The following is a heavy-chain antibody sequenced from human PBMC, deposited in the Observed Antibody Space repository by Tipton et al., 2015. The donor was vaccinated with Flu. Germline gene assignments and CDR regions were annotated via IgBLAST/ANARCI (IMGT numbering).Heavy chain of an antibody. J-gene: IGHJ4*02. D-gene: IGHD1-26*01. V-gene: IGHV1-8*01. Sequence: QLVQSGAEVRKPGASVRVSRKASGYTFTSYDVNWVRLATGQGLEWMGWMSPNSGYAGYAQKFQGRVTMTRNTSISTAYLELTSLRSDDTAIYYCATDAGRLDYWGQGTVVTVSS. CDR3: ATDAGRLDY. CDR1: GYTFTSYD. CDR2: MSPNSGYA.